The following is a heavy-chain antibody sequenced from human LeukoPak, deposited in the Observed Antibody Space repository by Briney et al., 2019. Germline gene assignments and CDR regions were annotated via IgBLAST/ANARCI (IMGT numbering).Heavy chain of an antibody. CDR2: LGRSGENR. CDR1: GFTFSSYS. V-gene: IGHV3-23*01. J-gene: IGHJ6*02. Sequence: GGSLRLSCAASGFTFSSYSMSWVRQAPGKGLEWVSGLGRSGENRYYATSVRGRFSISRDNSKDTVYLQMNSLRAEDTAIYYCVKDRPCETCMPMDAWGQGTTVTVSS. D-gene: IGHD2-2*01. CDR3: VKDRPCETCMPMDA.